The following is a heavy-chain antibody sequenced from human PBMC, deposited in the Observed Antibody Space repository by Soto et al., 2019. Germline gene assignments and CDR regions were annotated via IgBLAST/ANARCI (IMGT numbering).Heavy chain of an antibody. J-gene: IGHJ5*02. CDR3: ARTSYDSSGTAADP. Sequence: SETLSLTCTVSGGSISSGNSYWSWIRQHPGKGLEWIGYIYYSGSTYYNPSLKSRVTISVNTSKNQFSLKLSSVTAADTAVYYCARTSYDSSGTAADPWGQGTLVTVSS. V-gene: IGHV4-31*03. CDR2: IYYSGST. CDR1: GGSISSGNSY. D-gene: IGHD3-22*01.